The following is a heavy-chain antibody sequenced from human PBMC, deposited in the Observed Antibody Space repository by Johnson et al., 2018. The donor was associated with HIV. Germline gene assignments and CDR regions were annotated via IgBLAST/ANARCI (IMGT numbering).Heavy chain of an antibody. D-gene: IGHD3-22*01. Sequence: VQLVESGGGLVQPGGSLRLSCAASGFTFSSYAMSWVRQAPGKGLEWVSAISGSGGSTYYADSVKGRFTISRDNANNSLSLQMNSLRAEDTAVFYCAREDTYYYDISGYPRDAFDIWGQGTMVTVSS. J-gene: IGHJ3*02. CDR1: GFTFSSYA. CDR3: AREDTYYYDISGYPRDAFDI. CDR2: ISGSGGST. V-gene: IGHV3-23*04.